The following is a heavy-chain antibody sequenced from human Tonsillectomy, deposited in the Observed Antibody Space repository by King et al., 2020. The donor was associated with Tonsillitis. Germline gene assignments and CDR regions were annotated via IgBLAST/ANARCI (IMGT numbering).Heavy chain of an antibody. J-gene: IGHJ4*02. CDR3: ATGYSTTYYDY. CDR1: GYSFSSFW. Sequence: QLVQSGAEVKKPGESLRISCQGSGYSFSSFWVAWVRQMPGKGLEWMGIIFPGDSDTRYSPSFQGQVTISADKSISTAYLQWSSLKASDTAMYYCATGYSTTYYDYWGQGTLVTVSS. CDR2: IFPGDSDT. D-gene: IGHD6-13*01. V-gene: IGHV5-51*03.